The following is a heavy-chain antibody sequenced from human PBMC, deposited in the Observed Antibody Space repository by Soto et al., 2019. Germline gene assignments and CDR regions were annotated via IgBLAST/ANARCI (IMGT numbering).Heavy chain of an antibody. D-gene: IGHD3-22*01. CDR1: GYTFTSYG. Sequence: QVQLVQSGAEVKKPGASVKVSCKASGYTFTSYGISWVRQAPGQGLEWMGWISAYNGNTNYAQKLQGRVTMTTDKPTSTAYMELRSMRYDDTAVYYCARGGRHDGSGYILPFSGMDVWGQGTTVTVSS. CDR3: ARGGRHDGSGYILPFSGMDV. CDR2: ISAYNGNT. V-gene: IGHV1-18*01. J-gene: IGHJ6*02.